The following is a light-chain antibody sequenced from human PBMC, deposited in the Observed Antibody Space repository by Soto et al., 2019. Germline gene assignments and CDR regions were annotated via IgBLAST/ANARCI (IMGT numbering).Light chain of an antibody. CDR3: QQYGSSPVT. Sequence: EIVLTQSPGTLSLSPGERATLSCRASQSVTTAYLAWYQQKPGQSPRLLIYGASTRATGIPDRFSGSGSGTDFTLTISRLEPEDFAVYYCQQYGSSPVTFGQGTRLEIK. CDR2: GAS. CDR1: QSVTTAY. J-gene: IGKJ5*01. V-gene: IGKV3-20*01.